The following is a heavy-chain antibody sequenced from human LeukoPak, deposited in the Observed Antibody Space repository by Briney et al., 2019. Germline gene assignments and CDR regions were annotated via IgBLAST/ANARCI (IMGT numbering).Heavy chain of an antibody. D-gene: IGHD1-26*01. CDR1: GGSISSYY. CDR3: ARDDSGSYYYGAFDI. Sequence: SETLSLTCTVSGGSISSYYWSWIRQPPGKGLEWIGYIYYSGSTNYNPSLKSRVTISVDTSKNQFSLKLSSVTAADTAVYYCARDDSGSYYYGAFDIWGQGTMVTVSS. V-gene: IGHV4-59*01. CDR2: IYYSGST. J-gene: IGHJ3*02.